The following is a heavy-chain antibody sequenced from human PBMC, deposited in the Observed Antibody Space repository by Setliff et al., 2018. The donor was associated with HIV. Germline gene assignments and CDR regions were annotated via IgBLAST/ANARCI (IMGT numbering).Heavy chain of an antibody. CDR1: GYTFTSYG. Sequence: GASVKVSCKASGYTFTSYGISWVRQAPGQGLEWMGWISAYNGNTNYAQKLQGRVTMTTDTSTSTAYVELRSLRSDDTAVYYCARVRAHDYGDYGAYYFDYWGQGTLVTVSS. J-gene: IGHJ4*02. V-gene: IGHV1-18*01. CDR2: ISAYNGNT. CDR3: ARVRAHDYGDYGAYYFDY. D-gene: IGHD4-17*01.